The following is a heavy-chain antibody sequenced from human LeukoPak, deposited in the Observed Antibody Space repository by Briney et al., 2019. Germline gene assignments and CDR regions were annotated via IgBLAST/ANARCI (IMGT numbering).Heavy chain of an antibody. V-gene: IGHV4-59*12. D-gene: IGHD5-12*01. CDR3: ARLGYRNPGPIDY. J-gene: IGHJ4*02. CDR2: IYYSGST. Sequence: SETLSLTCTVSGGSISSYYWSWIRQPPGKGLEWIGYIYYSGSTNYNPSLKSRVTISVDTSKNQFSLKLSSVTAADTAVYYCARLGYRNPGPIDYWGQGTLVTVSS. CDR1: GGSISSYY.